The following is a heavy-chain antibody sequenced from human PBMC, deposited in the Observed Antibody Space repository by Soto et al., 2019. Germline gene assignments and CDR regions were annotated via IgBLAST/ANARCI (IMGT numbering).Heavy chain of an antibody. Sequence: ASETLSLTCTVSGGSISNYYWSWIRQPPGEGLEWIGYIYNSGSTNYNPSLKSRVTISVDTSKNQFSLKLSSVTAADTAVYYCAKDGVATIAGFDYWGQGILVPVSS. V-gene: IGHV4-59*01. D-gene: IGHD5-12*01. CDR2: IYNSGST. J-gene: IGHJ4*02. CDR1: GGSISNYY. CDR3: AKDGVATIAGFDY.